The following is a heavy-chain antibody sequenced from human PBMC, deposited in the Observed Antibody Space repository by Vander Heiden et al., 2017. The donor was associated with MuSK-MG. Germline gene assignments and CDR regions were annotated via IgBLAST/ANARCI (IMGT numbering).Heavy chain of an antibody. CDR1: GFTFSSYA. D-gene: IGHD3-22*01. CDR2: IYSNAYRA. CDR3: GKGLVSGYWYEEY. J-gene: IGHJ4*02. Sequence: EVQLLESGGGFIQPGGSLRLSCVASGFTFSSYAMGWVRQAPGKGLEVVSVIYSNAYRAYYADSGKGRFTISRDNSKNSLDLQMNSPRDDDTAVYYCGKGLVSGYWYEEYWGQGTLVTVSS. V-gene: IGHV3-23*05.